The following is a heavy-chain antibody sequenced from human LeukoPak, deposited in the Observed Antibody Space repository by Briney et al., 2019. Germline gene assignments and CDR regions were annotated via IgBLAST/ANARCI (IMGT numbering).Heavy chain of an antibody. J-gene: IGHJ4*02. D-gene: IGHD3-22*01. CDR3: ARLRNYDSSGYYFEIDY. Sequence: GESLRLSCAASGFTFNNYGMSWVRQAPGKGLEWVSGINWNAVRVGYADSVKGRFTISRDNAKNSLYLQMNSLRAEDTAFYYCARLRNYDSSGYYFEIDYWGQGTLVTVFS. V-gene: IGHV3-20*04. CDR2: INWNAVRV. CDR1: GFTFNNYG.